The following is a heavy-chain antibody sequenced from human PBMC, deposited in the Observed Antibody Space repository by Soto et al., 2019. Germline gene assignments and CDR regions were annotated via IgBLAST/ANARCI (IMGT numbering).Heavy chain of an antibody. Sequence: QVQLVQSGAEVKKPGSSVKVSCKASGGTFSSYSISWVRQAPGQGLEWMGRIIPMLGIGNYAQKFQGRVTTTADKSTSTAYMELSSLRSEDTAVYYCARPGLGSYFAYDYQGKDVWGQGTTVTVSS. D-gene: IGHD3-10*01. J-gene: IGHJ6*02. CDR3: ARPGLGSYFAYDYQGKDV. V-gene: IGHV1-69*02. CDR2: IIPMLGIG. CDR1: GGTFSSYS.